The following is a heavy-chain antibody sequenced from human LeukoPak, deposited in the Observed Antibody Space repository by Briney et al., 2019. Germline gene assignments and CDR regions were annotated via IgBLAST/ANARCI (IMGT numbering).Heavy chain of an antibody. CDR2: IYTRGST. D-gene: IGHD5-18*01. V-gene: IGHV4-4*07. CDR3: ARDQVDTGGFDY. J-gene: IGHJ4*02. Sequence: SETLSLTCTVSGGSISSYYWSWIRQPAGKGLEWIGRIYTRGSTNYNPSLKSRVTMSVDTSKNQFSPKLSSVTAADTAVYYCARDQVDTGGFDYWGQGTLVTVSS. CDR1: GGSISSYY.